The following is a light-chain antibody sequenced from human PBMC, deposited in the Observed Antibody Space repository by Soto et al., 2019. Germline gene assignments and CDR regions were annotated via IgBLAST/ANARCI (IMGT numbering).Light chain of an antibody. CDR2: GAR. J-gene: IGKJ1*01. V-gene: IGKV3-20*01. CDR1: QSVTISY. Sequence: EIVMTQSPATLSVSPWERATLSCRASQSVTISYLAWFQQKPGQAPRLLIYGARSRATGVPDRFSASGSGTDFSLTISRLEPEDFAVYYCQQYGTSPWTFGQGTKVDIK. CDR3: QQYGTSPWT.